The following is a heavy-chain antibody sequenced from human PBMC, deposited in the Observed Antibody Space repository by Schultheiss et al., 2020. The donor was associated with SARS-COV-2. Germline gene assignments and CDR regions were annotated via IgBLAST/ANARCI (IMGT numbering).Heavy chain of an antibody. Sequence: ASVKVSCKASGGTFSSYAISWVRQAPGQGLEWMGIINPSGGSTSYAQKFQGRVTMTRDTSTSTAYMELRSLRSDDTAVYYCARDSVADRVVDYWGQGTLVTVSS. CDR2: INPSGGST. V-gene: IGHV1-46*01. D-gene: IGHD2-21*01. CDR3: ARDSVADRVVDY. J-gene: IGHJ4*02. CDR1: GGTFSSYA.